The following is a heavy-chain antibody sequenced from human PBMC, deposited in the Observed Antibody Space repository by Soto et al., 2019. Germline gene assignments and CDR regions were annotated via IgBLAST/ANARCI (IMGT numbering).Heavy chain of an antibody. CDR3: ARAYLDLDGSVDY. CDR2: IWYDGSKK. D-gene: IGHD2-2*02. CDR1: GFTFSSYG. V-gene: IGHV3-33*01. J-gene: IGHJ4*02. Sequence: QVQLVESGGGVVQPGRSLRLSCAASGFTFSSYGMHWVRQAPGKGLEWVAVIWYDGSKKYYADSVKGRFTISRDNSKNTLYLQMNSLRAEDTAVYYCARAYLDLDGSVDYWGQGTLVSVSS.